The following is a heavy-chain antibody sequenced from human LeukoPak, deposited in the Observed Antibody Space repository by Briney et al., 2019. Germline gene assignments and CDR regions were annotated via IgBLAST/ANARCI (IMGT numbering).Heavy chain of an antibody. CDR2: ISWNSGSI. V-gene: IGHV3-9*01. D-gene: IGHD2-15*01. CDR1: GFTFDDYA. J-gene: IGHJ4*02. CDR3: VVVAVPYYFDY. Sequence: GRSLRLSCAASGFTFDDYAMHWVRHAPGKGLEWVSGISWNSGSIGYADSVKGRFTISRDDAKNSLYLQMNSLRAEDTAVYYCVVVAVPYYFDYWGRGTLVTVSS.